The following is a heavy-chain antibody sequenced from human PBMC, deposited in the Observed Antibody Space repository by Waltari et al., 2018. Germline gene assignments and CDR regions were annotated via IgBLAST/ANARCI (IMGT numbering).Heavy chain of an antibody. CDR1: GGSFSGYY. CDR2: INHSGST. Sequence: QVQLQQWGAGLLKPSETLSLTCAVYGGSFSGYYWSWIRQPHGKGLEWLGEINHSGSTNYNPSRNRRVTRPVDRSKNQFSLKRSSVTAADTAVYYCARVGGYSGSYYVAYWGQGTLVTVSS. D-gene: IGHD1-26*01. V-gene: IGHV4-34*01. J-gene: IGHJ4*02. CDR3: ARVGGYSGSYYVAY.